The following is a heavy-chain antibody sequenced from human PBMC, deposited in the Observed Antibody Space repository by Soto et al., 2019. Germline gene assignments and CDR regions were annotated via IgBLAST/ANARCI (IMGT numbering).Heavy chain of an antibody. J-gene: IGHJ4*02. Sequence: QVQLVQSGAEVKKPGASVKVSCKASGYTFTGYYMHWVRQAPGQVREWMGWINPNSCGTNYAQKFQGWVTMTRDTSVNTADMERSRLRSDDTAVYYCARGDSGYEPLLVHWGQGTLVTVSS. D-gene: IGHD5-12*01. CDR2: INPNSCGT. CDR1: GYTFTGYY. CDR3: ARGDSGYEPLLVH. V-gene: IGHV1-2*04.